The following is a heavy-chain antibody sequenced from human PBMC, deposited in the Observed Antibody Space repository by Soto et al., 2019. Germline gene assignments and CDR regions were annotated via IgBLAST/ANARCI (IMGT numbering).Heavy chain of an antibody. V-gene: IGHV3-21*01. J-gene: IGHJ6*02. Sequence: PGRSLRLSCAASGFTFSSYSMNWVRQAPGKGLEWVSSISSSSSYIYYADSVKGRFTISRDNAKNSLDLQMNSLRAEDTAVYYCARGLGDYDFWSGYATLYYYGMDGWGQGTTVTVSS. CDR3: ARGLGDYDFWSGYATLYYYGMDG. CDR1: GFTFSSYS. D-gene: IGHD3-3*01. CDR2: ISSSSSYI.